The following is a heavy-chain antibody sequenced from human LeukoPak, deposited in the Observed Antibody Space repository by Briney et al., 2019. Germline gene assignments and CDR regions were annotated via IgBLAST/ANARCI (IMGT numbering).Heavy chain of an antibody. CDR2: IHYSGNT. CDR3: AKGLLTGYFDY. D-gene: IGHD3-9*01. CDR1: GYSISSGYY. J-gene: IGHJ4*02. V-gene: IGHV4-38-2*02. Sequence: PSETLSLTCTVSGYSISSGYYWGWIRQPPGKGLEWIGYIHYSGNTNYNPSLKSRVTISVDTSKNQFSLKLRSVTAADTAVYYCAKGLLTGYFDYWGQGTLVTVSS.